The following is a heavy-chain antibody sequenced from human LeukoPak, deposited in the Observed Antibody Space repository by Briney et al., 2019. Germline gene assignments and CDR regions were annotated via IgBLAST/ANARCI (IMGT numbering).Heavy chain of an antibody. J-gene: IGHJ4*02. CDR1: GYTFTSYA. Sequence: GASVKVSCKASGYTFTSYAMHWVRQAPGQRVEWMGWINAGNGNTKYSQKFQGRVTITRDTSASTAYMELSSLRSEDTAVYYCAVEGGYDLDYFDYWGQGTLVTVSS. CDR2: INAGNGNT. V-gene: IGHV1-3*01. D-gene: IGHD5-12*01. CDR3: AVEGGYDLDYFDY.